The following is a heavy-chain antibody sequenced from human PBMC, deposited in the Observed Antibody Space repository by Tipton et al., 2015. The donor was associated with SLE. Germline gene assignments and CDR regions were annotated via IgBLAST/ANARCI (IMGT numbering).Heavy chain of an antibody. CDR3: TRVPRYNWNYIAD. CDR2: IYHSESP. Sequence: TLSLTCAVSGGSIISSSWWSWVRQPPGKGLEWIGDIYHSESPNYNPSLKSRVTISIDESKNQFSLKLTSVTAADTAVYHCTRVPRYNWNYIADWGQGTLVSVSS. D-gene: IGHD1-7*01. V-gene: IGHV4-4*02. CDR1: GGSIISSSW. J-gene: IGHJ4*02.